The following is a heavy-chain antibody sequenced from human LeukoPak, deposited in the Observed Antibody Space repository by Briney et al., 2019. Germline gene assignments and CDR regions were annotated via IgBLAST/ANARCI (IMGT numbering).Heavy chain of an antibody. V-gene: IGHV3-7*03. D-gene: IGHD3-3*01. J-gene: IGHJ6*02. Sequence: GGSLRLSCAASGFTFSSYAMHWVRQAPGKGLEWVANIKQDGSEKYYVDSVKGRFTISRDNAKNSLYLQMNSLRAEDTAVYYCARVGRVTIFGVVIQDYYYGMDVWGQGTTVTVSS. CDR2: IKQDGSEK. CDR3: ARVGRVTIFGVVIQDYYYGMDV. CDR1: GFTFSSYA.